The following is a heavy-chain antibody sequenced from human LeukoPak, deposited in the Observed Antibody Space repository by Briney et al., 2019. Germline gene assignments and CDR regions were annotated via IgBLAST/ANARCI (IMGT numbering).Heavy chain of an antibody. CDR3: ARGSYCSSTSCYTGYYYYYYMDV. V-gene: IGHV1-8*03. D-gene: IGHD2-2*02. CDR1: GYTFTSYD. Sequence: VASVKVSCKASGYTFTSYDINWVRQATGQGLEWMGRMNPNSGNTGYAQKFRGRVTITRNTSISTAYMELSSLRSEDTAVYYCARGSYCSSTSCYTGYYYYYYMDVWGKGTTVTVSS. CDR2: MNPNSGNT. J-gene: IGHJ6*03.